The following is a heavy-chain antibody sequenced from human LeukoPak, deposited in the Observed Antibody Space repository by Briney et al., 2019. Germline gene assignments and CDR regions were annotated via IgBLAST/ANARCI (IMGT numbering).Heavy chain of an antibody. CDR1: GFTFSSHS. D-gene: IGHD4-17*01. Sequence: GGSLRLSCAASGFTFSSHSMNWVRQAPGKGLEWVSSISTSSSYIYYADSVKGRFTISRDNAKNSLYLQMNSLRAEDTAVYYCARIPYGDYAYYFDYWGQGTLVTVSS. CDR3: ARIPYGDYAYYFDY. J-gene: IGHJ4*02. CDR2: ISTSSSYI. V-gene: IGHV3-21*01.